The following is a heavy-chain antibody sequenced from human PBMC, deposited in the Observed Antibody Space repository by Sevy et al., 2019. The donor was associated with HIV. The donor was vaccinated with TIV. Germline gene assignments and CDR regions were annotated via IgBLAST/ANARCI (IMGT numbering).Heavy chain of an antibody. J-gene: IGHJ4*02. Sequence: SETLSLTCTVSGGSVRNENYYWSWIRQTPGKGLEWIGNILYSGSANYNPSLESRVTISIDTSKNRFSLKMNSVTAADTAVYSCARFVVRGVTPRGFDIWGQGTLVTVSS. D-gene: IGHD3-10*01. CDR3: ARFVVRGVTPRGFDI. V-gene: IGHV4-61*01. CDR2: ILYSGSA. CDR1: GGSVRNENYY.